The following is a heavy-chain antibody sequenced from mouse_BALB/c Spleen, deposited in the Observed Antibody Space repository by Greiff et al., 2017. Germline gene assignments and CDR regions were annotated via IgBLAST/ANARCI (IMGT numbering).Heavy chain of an antibody. CDR2: ISCYNGAT. V-gene: IGHV1S34*01. CDR3: ARSRYGYDAYAMDY. Sequence: LVKTGASVKISCKASGYSFTGYYMHWVKQSHGKSLEWIGYISCYNGATSYNQKFKGKATFTVDTSSSTAYMQFNSLTSEDSAVYYCARSRYGYDAYAMDYWGQGTSVTVSS. J-gene: IGHJ4*01. D-gene: IGHD2-2*01. CDR1: GYSFTGYY.